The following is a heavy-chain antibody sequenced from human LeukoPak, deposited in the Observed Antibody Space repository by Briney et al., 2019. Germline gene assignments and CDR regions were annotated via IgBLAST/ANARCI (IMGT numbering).Heavy chain of an antibody. CDR1: GFTFSDYY. CDR2: ISGSGSAI. Sequence: GGSLRLSCAASGFTFSDYYMSWIRQAPGKGLEWVSYISGSGSAIYYADPVKGRFTISRDNAKNSLYLQMNSLRAEDTAVYYCARDLYNYASYFDYWGQGTLVTVSS. D-gene: IGHD5-18*01. V-gene: IGHV3-11*01. CDR3: ARDLYNYASYFDY. J-gene: IGHJ4*02.